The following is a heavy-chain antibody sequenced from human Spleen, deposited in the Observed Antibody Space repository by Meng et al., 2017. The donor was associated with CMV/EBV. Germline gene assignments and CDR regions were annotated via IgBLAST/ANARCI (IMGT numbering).Heavy chain of an antibody. J-gene: IGHJ4*02. CDR1: GFTFSSYS. Sequence: GGSLRLSCAASGFTFSSYSMNWVPQAPGKGLEWVSSISSSSSYIYYADSVKGRFTISRDNAKNSLYLQMNSLRAEDTAVYYCARNPGVGWNDVRDYWGQGTLVTVSS. D-gene: IGHD1-1*01. CDR3: ARNPGVGWNDVRDY. V-gene: IGHV3-21*01. CDR2: ISSSSSYI.